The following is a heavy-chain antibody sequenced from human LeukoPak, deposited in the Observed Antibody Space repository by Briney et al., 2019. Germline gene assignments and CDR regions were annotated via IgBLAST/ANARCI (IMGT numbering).Heavy chain of an antibody. CDR1: GFTFGDYY. D-gene: IGHD6-13*01. Sequence: GSLRLSCAASGFTFGDYYMSWIRQAPGKGLEWVSYISSSGSTRYYADSVKGRFTISRDNAKNSLYLQMNSLRAEDTALYYCAKDNSSSWYYFDYWGQGTLVTVSS. J-gene: IGHJ4*02. V-gene: IGHV3-11*01. CDR2: ISSSGSTR. CDR3: AKDNSSSWYYFDY.